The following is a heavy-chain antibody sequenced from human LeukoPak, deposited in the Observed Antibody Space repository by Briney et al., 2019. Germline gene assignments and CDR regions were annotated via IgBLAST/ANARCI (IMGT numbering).Heavy chain of an antibody. J-gene: IGHJ6*03. CDR2: ISSSSYI. CDR3: ARGALYHMDV. Sequence: PGGSLRLSCAASGFTFSSYSMNWVRQAPGKGLEWVSSISSSSYIYYTDSVKGRFTISRDNAKNSLYLQMNSLRAEDTAVYYCARGALYHMDVWGKGTTVTISS. CDR1: GFTFSSYS. V-gene: IGHV3-21*04.